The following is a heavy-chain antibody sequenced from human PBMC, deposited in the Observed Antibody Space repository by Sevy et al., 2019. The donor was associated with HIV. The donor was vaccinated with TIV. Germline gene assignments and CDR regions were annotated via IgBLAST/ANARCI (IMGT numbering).Heavy chain of an antibody. J-gene: IGHJ6*02. V-gene: IGHV1-2*04. CDR3: ARDQYCISTSCYEAGGYYYYGMDV. D-gene: IGHD2-2*01. CDR1: GYTFTGYY. Sequence: ASVKVSCKASGYTFTGYYMHWVRQAPGQGLEWMGWINPNSGGTNYAQKFKGWVTMTRETSISTAYMELSRLRSDDTAVYYCARDQYCISTSCYEAGGYYYYGMDVWGQGTTVTVSS. CDR2: INPNSGGT.